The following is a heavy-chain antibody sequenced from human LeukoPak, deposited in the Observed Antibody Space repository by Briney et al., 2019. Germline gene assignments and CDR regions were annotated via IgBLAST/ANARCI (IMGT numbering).Heavy chain of an antibody. J-gene: IGHJ4*02. Sequence: GSLRLSCAASGFTFSNYAMNWVRQAPGKGLEGVSVLIGISGSTDYADSGKGRFTISRDNTNNTVFLQMNSLRAEDTAIYYCAKGAYDYIEIGYFDSWGQRPLVTVSS. CDR1: GFTFSNYA. V-gene: IGHV3-23*01. D-gene: IGHD5-12*01. CDR2: LIGISGST. CDR3: AKGAYDYIEIGYFDS.